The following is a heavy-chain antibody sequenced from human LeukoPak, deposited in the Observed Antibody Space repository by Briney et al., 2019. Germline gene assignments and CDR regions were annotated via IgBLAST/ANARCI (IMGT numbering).Heavy chain of an antibody. CDR1: GGTFISYT. CDR3: ASMVVPAAIMFGHSVYYYYYMDV. J-gene: IGHJ6*03. CDR2: IIPILGIA. Sequence: GASVKVSCKASGGTFISYTISWVRQAPGQGLEWMGRIIPILGIANYAQKFQGRVTITADNSTSTAYMELSSLRSEDTAVYYCASMVVPAAIMFGHSVYYYYYMDVWGKGTTVTVSS. D-gene: IGHD2-2*01. V-gene: IGHV1-69*02.